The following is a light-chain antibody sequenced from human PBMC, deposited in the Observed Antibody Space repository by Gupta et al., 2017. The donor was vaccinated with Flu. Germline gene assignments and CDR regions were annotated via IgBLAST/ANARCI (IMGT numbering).Light chain of an antibody. V-gene: IGKV1-5*03. J-gene: IGKJ1*01. CDR2: EAS. Sequence: DIQMNQSPSTLSASVGDRVTITCRASPSISSWLAWYQQKPGKAPKLLIYEASSLESGVPSSFSGSGSGTEFTLTISRLQPDDFATYYCQQYSTYSRTFGQGTKVEIK. CDR1: PSISSW. CDR3: QQYSTYSRT.